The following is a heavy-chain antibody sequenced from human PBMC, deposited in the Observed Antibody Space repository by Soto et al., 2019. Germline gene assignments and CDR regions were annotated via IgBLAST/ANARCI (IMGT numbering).Heavy chain of an antibody. J-gene: IGHJ4*02. CDR2: ISGSGGST. CDR1: GFTFSSYA. Sequence: EVQLLESGGGLVQPGGSLRLSCAASGFTFSSYAMSWVRQAPGTGLEWVSAISGSGGSTYYADSVKGRFTISRDNSKNTLYLQMNSLRAEDTAVYYCAKAGYSGSYRAYFDYWGQGTLVTVSS. CDR3: AKAGYSGSYRAYFDY. D-gene: IGHD1-26*01. V-gene: IGHV3-23*01.